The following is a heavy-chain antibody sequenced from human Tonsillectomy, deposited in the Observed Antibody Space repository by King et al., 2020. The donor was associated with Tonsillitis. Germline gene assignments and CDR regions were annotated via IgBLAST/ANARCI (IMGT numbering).Heavy chain of an antibody. CDR3: AREIPNGDCRFDY. V-gene: IGHV3-30*04. CDR2: ISHDESFH. J-gene: IGHJ4*02. CDR1: GFTFRSYA. Sequence: VQLVESGGGVVQPGRSLRRSCAASGFTFRSYAMHWVRQAPDKGREWVAGISHDESFHHYAYSVKGRFTISRDNSKNTVDLQLSGLRVEDTAMYYCAREIPNGDCRFDYWGQGTLVTVSS. D-gene: IGHD2-21*02.